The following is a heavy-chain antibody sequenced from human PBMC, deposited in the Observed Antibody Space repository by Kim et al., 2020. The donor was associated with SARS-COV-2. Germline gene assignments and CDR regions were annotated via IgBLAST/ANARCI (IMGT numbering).Heavy chain of an antibody. CDR2: ISGSGGSK. J-gene: IGHJ4*02. D-gene: IGHD3-22*01. Sequence: GGSLRLSCAASGFTFSSYSMSWVRQAPGKGLEWVSAISGSGGSKYYADSVKGRFTISRDNSKNTLYLQMNSLRAEDTAVYYCAKSDRITMIVVVTLFDYWGQGTLVTVSS. CDR3: AKSDRITMIVVVTLFDY. V-gene: IGHV3-23*01. CDR1: GFTFSSYS.